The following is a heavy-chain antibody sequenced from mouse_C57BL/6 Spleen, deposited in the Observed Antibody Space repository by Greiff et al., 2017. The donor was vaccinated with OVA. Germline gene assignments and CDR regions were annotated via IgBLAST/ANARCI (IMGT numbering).Heavy chain of an antibody. CDR2: ISSGGSYT. D-gene: IGHD1-1*01. V-gene: IGHV5-6*02. CDR3: ARRGLITTVVAPGGYFDV. CDR1: GFTFSSYG. Sequence: EVMLVESGGDLVKPGGSLKLSCEASGFTFSSYGMSWVRPTPDQRLEWVATISSGGSYTYYPDSVKGRFTLFRDNAKNTLYLQLSSLKSEDTAMYYCARRGLITTVVAPGGYFDVWGTGTTVTVSS. J-gene: IGHJ1*03.